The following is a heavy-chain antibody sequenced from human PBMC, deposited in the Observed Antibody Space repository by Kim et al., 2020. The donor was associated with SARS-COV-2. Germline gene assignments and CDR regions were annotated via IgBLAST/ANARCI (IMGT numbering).Heavy chain of an antibody. CDR1: GFTFDDYA. CDR3: AKGYCSSTSCWSDY. CDR2: ISWNSGSI. D-gene: IGHD2-2*01. Sequence: GGSLRLSCAASGFTFDDYAMHWVRQAPGKGLEWVSGISWNSGSIGYADSVKGRFTISRDNAKNSLYLQMNSLRAEDTALYYCAKGYCSSTSCWSDYWGQGTLVTVSS. V-gene: IGHV3-9*01. J-gene: IGHJ4*02.